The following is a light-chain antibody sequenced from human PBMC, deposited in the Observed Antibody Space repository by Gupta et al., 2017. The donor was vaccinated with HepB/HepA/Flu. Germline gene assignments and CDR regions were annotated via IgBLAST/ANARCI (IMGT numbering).Light chain of an antibody. Sequence: QSALTQPASVSGSPGQSISIPRTGTNSDVDGHNYVSWYQQHPGKAPKLMIYDVSNRPSGVSNRFSGYKSGRTAFLTVSGLQAEDEADYYCSSYTSSSTVVFGGGTKVTVL. CDR3: SSYTSSSTVV. CDR2: DVS. V-gene: IGLV2-14*03. CDR1: NSDVDGHNY. J-gene: IGLJ2*01.